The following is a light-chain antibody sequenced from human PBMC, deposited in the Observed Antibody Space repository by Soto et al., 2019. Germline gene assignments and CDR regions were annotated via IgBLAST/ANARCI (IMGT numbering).Light chain of an antibody. CDR2: AAS. CDR1: QGIASY. Sequence: DIPLTQSPSFLSASVRDRVTITCRASQGIASYLAWYQQKPGKAPKLLIYAASTLQSGVPSRFSGSGSGTEFALTISSLQPEDFATYYCQQFHSYPLTFGGGTKVEIK. J-gene: IGKJ4*01. CDR3: QQFHSYPLT. V-gene: IGKV1-9*01.